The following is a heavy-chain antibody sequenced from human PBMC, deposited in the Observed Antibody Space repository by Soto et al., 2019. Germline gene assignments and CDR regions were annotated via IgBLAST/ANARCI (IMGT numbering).Heavy chain of an antibody. CDR1: GFSFSTYG. J-gene: IGHJ5*02. V-gene: IGHV3-33*01. D-gene: IGHD3-22*01. CDR2: IWYDGTNK. Sequence: PGGSLRLSCAASGFSFSTYGMHWVRQAPGKGLEWVAVIWYDGTNKYYADSVKGRFTISRDNSKNTLYLQMNSLRADDTAVYYCTRSPLRYYYDSSGSRLNWFDPWGQGTLVTVSS. CDR3: TRSPLRYYYDSSGSRLNWFDP.